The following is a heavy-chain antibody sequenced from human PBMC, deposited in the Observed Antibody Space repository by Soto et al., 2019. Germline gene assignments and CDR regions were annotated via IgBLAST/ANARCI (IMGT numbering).Heavy chain of an antibody. J-gene: IGHJ6*02. CDR3: ATFRTIGDYYYGMDV. Sequence: PGESLKISCKGSGYSFTSYWIGWVRQMPGKGLEWMGIIYPGDSDTRYSPSFQGQVTISADKSISTAHLQWSSLKASDTAMYYCATFRTIGDYYYGMDVWGQGTTVTVSS. D-gene: IGHD3-10*01. V-gene: IGHV5-51*01. CDR2: IYPGDSDT. CDR1: GYSFTSYW.